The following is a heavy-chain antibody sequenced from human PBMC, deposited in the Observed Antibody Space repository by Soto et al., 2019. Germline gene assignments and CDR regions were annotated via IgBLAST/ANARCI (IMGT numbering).Heavy chain of an antibody. V-gene: IGHV2-5*02. Sequence: QITLKESGPTLVKPTQTLTLTCTFSGFSLSTSGVGVGWIRQPPGKALEWLALIYWDDDKRYSPSLKSRLNISKDTPKTQVVLTITNMDPVDTATYYCARFLAAELFDCWGQGTMVTVSS. CDR3: ARFLAAELFDC. CDR1: GFSLSTSGVG. D-gene: IGHD1-7*01. CDR2: IYWDDDK. J-gene: IGHJ4*02.